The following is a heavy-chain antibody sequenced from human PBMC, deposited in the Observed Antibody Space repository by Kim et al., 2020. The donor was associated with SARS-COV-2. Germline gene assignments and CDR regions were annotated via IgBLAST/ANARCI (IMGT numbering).Heavy chain of an antibody. J-gene: IGHJ3*02. Sequence: GGSLRLSCAASGFTVSSNYMSWVRQAPGKGLEWVSVIYSGGSTYYADSVKGRFTISRDNSKNTLYLQMNSLRAEDTAVYYCASSKPQGRVTMIVVPDAFDIWGQGTMVTVSS. CDR3: ASSKPQGRVTMIVVPDAFDI. CDR1: GFTVSSNY. V-gene: IGHV3-53*01. D-gene: IGHD3-22*01. CDR2: IYSGGST.